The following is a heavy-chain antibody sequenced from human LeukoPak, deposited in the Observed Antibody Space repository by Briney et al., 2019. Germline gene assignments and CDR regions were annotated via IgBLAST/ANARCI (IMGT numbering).Heavy chain of an antibody. CDR1: GFTFSSYW. Sequence: PGGSLRLSCAVSGFTFSSYWMNWVRQVPGKGLVWVSHINTFGTTATYADSVKGRFTISRDNSKNTLYLQMNSLRAEDTAVYYCARVRVYYDYVWGSYHPGYFDYWGQGTLVTVSS. CDR3: ARVRVYYDYVWGSYHPGYFDY. D-gene: IGHD3-16*02. CDR2: INTFGTTA. V-gene: IGHV3-74*01. J-gene: IGHJ4*02.